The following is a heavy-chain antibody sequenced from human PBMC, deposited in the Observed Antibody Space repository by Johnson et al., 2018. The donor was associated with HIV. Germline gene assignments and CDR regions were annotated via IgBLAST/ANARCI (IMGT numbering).Heavy chain of an antibody. V-gene: IGHV3-30*02. Sequence: EWVSFIRFDGGNKYYADSLNGRFTISRDNSKNTLYLQMSSLRVEDTAVYYCARGSGVGAFDIWGQGTMVTVSS. D-gene: IGHD7-27*01. CDR3: ARGSGVGAFDI. CDR2: IRFDGGNK. J-gene: IGHJ3*02.